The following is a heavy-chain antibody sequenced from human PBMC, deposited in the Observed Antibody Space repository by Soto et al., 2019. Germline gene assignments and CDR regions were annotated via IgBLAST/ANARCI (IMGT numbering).Heavy chain of an antibody. CDR2: IIPIFGTA. V-gene: IGHV1-69*13. CDR1: GGTFSSYA. J-gene: IGHJ4*02. Sequence: ASVKVSCKASGGTFSSYAISWVRQAPGQGLEWMGGIIPIFGTANYAQKFQGRVTITADESTSTAYMELSSLRSEDTAVYYCARVLHKYDFWSGYYYGYFDYWGQGTLVTVSS. D-gene: IGHD3-3*01. CDR3: ARVLHKYDFWSGYYYGYFDY.